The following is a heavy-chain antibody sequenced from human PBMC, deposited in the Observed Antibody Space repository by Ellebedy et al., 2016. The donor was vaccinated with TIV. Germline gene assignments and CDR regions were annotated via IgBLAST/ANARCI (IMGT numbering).Heavy chain of an antibody. Sequence: GGSLRLSXAASGFTFSTYWMTWVRQAPGKGLEWVANIKEDGSEKYYVDSVKGRFTISRDNAKNSLYLQMNSLRAEDTAVYYCARARVVPAAPPDYYYGMDVWGQGTTVTVSS. CDR3: ARARVVPAAPPDYYYGMDV. V-gene: IGHV3-7*04. J-gene: IGHJ6*02. D-gene: IGHD2-2*01. CDR1: GFTFSTYW. CDR2: IKEDGSEK.